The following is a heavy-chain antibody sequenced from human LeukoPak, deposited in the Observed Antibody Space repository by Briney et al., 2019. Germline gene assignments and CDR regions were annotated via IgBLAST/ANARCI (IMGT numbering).Heavy chain of an antibody. CDR1: GGSISSSSYY. CDR2: IYYSGST. CDR3: ARERGQAGWFGELFKVNYFDY. Sequence: PSETLSLTCTVSGGSISSSSYYWGWIRQPPGKGLEWIGYIYYSGSTNYNPSLKSRVTISVDTSKNQFSLKLTSVTAADTAVYYCARERGQAGWFGELFKVNYFDYWGQGTLVTVSS. D-gene: IGHD3-10*01. J-gene: IGHJ4*02. V-gene: IGHV4-61*05.